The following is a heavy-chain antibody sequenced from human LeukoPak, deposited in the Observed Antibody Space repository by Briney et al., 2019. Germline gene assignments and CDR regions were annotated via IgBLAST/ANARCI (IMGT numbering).Heavy chain of an antibody. CDR1: GGSISSGGYS. CDR3: ARRYSSSWYGAFDI. CDR2: IYHSGST. Sequence: PSETLSLTCTASGGSISSGGYSWSWIRQPPGKGLEWIGYIYHSGSTYYNPSLKSRVTISVDRSKNQFSLKLSSVTAADTAVYYCARRYSSSWYGAFDIWGQGTMVTVSS. V-gene: IGHV4-30-2*01. D-gene: IGHD6-13*01. J-gene: IGHJ3*02.